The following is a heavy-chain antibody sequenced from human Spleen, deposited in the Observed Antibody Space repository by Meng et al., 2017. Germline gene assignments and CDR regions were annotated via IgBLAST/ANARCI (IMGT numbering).Heavy chain of an antibody. V-gene: IGHV3-21*01. CDR1: GFTFSSHS. D-gene: IGHD3-9*01. Sequence: GESLKISCAASGFTFSSHSLIWVRQAPGKGLEWVSSINTGGNSIFYGDSVKGRFTVSRDSAENLLYLQMNSLRAEDTAVYYCVRVNYDILTGYYMDYWGQGTLVTVSS. CDR2: INTGGNSI. J-gene: IGHJ4*02. CDR3: VRVNYDILTGYYMDY.